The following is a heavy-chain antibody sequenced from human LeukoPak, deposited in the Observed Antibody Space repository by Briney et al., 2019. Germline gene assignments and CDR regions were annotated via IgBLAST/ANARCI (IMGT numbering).Heavy chain of an antibody. Sequence: SETLSLTCTVSGYSISSGYYWGWIRQPPGKGLEWIGSIYHSGSTYYNPSLKSRVTISVDTSKNQFSLKLSSVTAADTAVYYCARTMVRGGIGYWGQGTLVTVSS. V-gene: IGHV4-38-2*02. CDR1: GYSISSGYY. CDR3: ARTMVRGGIGY. J-gene: IGHJ4*02. CDR2: IYHSGST. D-gene: IGHD3-10*01.